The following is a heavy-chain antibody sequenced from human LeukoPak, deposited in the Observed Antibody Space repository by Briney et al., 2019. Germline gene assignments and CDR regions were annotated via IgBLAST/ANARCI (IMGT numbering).Heavy chain of an antibody. Sequence: PGGSLRLSCAASGFTFSSYAMSWVRQAPGKGLEWVSAISGSGGSTYYADSVKGRFTISRDNSKNTLYLQMNSLRAEDTAVYYCAKDGSCSSTSCYYGYWGQGTLVTVSS. D-gene: IGHD2-2*01. J-gene: IGHJ4*02. V-gene: IGHV3-23*01. CDR1: GFTFSSYA. CDR2: ISGSGGST. CDR3: AKDGSCSSTSCYYGY.